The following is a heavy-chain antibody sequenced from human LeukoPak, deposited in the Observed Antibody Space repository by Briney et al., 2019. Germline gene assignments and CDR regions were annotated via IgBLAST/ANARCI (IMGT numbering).Heavy chain of an antibody. D-gene: IGHD6-13*01. CDR1: GYTFTGYY. CDR2: INPKSGGT. V-gene: IGHV1-2*02. CDR3: AKDFSSNWAHHFDY. Sequence: ASVKVSCKASGYTFTGYYMHWVRQAPGQGLEWMGWINPKSGGTNYAQKFQGRVTMTRDTSISTAYMELSRLRSDDTAVYYCAKDFSSNWAHHFDYWGQGTLVTVSS. J-gene: IGHJ4*02.